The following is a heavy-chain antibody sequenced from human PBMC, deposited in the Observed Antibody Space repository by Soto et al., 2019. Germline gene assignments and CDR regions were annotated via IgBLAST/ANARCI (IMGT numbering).Heavy chain of an antibody. CDR3: ASWHEREHAYDV. CDR1: GLTVSGKKY. D-gene: IGHD1-1*01. J-gene: IGHJ3*01. V-gene: IGHV3-53*01. CDR2: LYDVDGT. Sequence: DVQLVESGGGLIQPGESLRLSCAAFGLTVSGKKYVAWVRQAPGKGLEWVSALYDVDGTYYADSVKGRFTTSRDSSKTTVYLQMNGLRPDDTAGYYCASWHEREHAYDVLGQGTTVTVSS.